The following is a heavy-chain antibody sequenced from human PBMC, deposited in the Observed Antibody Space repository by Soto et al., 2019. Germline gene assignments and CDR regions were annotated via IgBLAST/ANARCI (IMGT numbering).Heavy chain of an antibody. CDR2: INPNGGST. D-gene: IGHD6-19*01. Sequence: QVQVVQSGAEVKKPGASGKVSCKTSGYTFTNYHVNWVQQAPGQGLEWMGAINPNGGSTTYAQHLQGRVTMTSDSSTSTVYMEMGSLRSDDSAVYYCALPKNTLGWYNFWGQGTLVTVS. CDR3: ALPKNTLGWYNF. CDR1: GYTFTNYH. J-gene: IGHJ4*02. V-gene: IGHV1-46*01.